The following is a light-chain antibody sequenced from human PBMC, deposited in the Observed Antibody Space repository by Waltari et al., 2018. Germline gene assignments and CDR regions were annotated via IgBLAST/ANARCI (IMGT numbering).Light chain of an antibody. CDR1: QSFRNY. CDR2: DTS. CDR3: QQRSSWPLT. J-gene: IGKJ4*01. V-gene: IGKV3-11*01. Sequence: EIVLIQSPATLALSPGERATLSCRASQSFRNYLAWFQQKPGQVHRLLIYDTSNRGTGVPARFSGSGSVTAFTLTISSLESEDFAVYYCQQRSSWPLTFGGGTKVQIK.